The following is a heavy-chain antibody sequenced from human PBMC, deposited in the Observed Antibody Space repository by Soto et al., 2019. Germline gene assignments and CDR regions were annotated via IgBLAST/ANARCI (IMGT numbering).Heavy chain of an antibody. V-gene: IGHV3-30-3*01. Sequence: PGGSLRLSCAASGFTFSSYAMHWVRQAPGKGLEWVAVISYDGSNKYYADSVKGRFTISRDNSKNTLYLQMNSLRAEDTAVYYCARDLYKYYDSSGYYDLGYWGQGTLVTVSS. D-gene: IGHD3-22*01. CDR3: ARDLYKYYDSSGYYDLGY. CDR1: GFTFSSYA. J-gene: IGHJ4*02. CDR2: ISYDGSNK.